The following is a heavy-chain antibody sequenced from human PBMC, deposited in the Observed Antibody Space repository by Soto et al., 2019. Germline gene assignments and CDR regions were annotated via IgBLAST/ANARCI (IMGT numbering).Heavy chain of an antibody. Sequence: KTSETLSLTCAVSGGSITSANWWTWVRQPPGGGLEWIGEISHSGITNYKASLKSRVTMSVDKTKNDVSLKLTSVTAADTAAYYCARVLRGWFDPWGQGTPVTVSS. CDR1: GGSITSANW. CDR2: ISHSGIT. V-gene: IGHV4-4*02. J-gene: IGHJ5*02. CDR3: ARVLRGWFDP.